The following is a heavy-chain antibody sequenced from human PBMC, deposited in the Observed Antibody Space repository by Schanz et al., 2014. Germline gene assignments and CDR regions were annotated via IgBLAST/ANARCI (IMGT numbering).Heavy chain of an antibody. CDR1: GFTFSSYG. Sequence: QVQLVESGGGVVQPGESLRLSCAASGFTFSSYGMHWVRQAPGKGLEWVAFIRFDGSSKDYADSLKGRFTISRDNSENTLYLQMNSLRTEDTAVYYCAKELAYYYGAGGDAFDIWGQGTLVTVSS. J-gene: IGHJ3*02. CDR2: IRFDGSSK. V-gene: IGHV3-30*02. CDR3: AKELAYYYGAGGDAFDI. D-gene: IGHD3-10*01.